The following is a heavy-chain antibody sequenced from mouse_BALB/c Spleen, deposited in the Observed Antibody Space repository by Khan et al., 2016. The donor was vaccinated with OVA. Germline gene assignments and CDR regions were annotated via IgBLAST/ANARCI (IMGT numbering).Heavy chain of an antibody. J-gene: IGHJ2*01. D-gene: IGHD1-1*01. CDR1: GYSFTGYF. CDR3: TRIYRSAFDY. V-gene: IGHV1-20*02. Sequence: VRLQQSGPELVRPGASVKISCKASGYSFTGYFMNWVMQSHGKSLEWIGRINPHIGETFYNQRFKDKATLTVDESSSTAHMELRSLASEDSAVYYCTRIYRSAFDYWGQGTTLTVSS. CDR2: INPHIGET.